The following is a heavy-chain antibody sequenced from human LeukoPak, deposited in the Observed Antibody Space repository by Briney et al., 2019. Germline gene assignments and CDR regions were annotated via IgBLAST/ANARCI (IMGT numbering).Heavy chain of an antibody. D-gene: IGHD2-15*01. CDR1: GGTFSSYA. J-gene: IGHJ3*02. CDR2: IIPIFGTA. V-gene: IGHV1-69*05. CDR3: ARGYCSGGNCHDAFDI. Sequence: SVKVSCKASGGTFSSYAISWVRQAPGQGLEWMGRIIPIFGTANYAQKFQGRVTITTDESTSTAYMELSSLRSEDTAVYYSARGYCSGGNCHDAFDIWGQGTMVTVSS.